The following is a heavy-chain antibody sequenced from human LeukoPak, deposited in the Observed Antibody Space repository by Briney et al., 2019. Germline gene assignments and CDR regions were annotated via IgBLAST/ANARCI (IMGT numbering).Heavy chain of an antibody. Sequence: GGSLTLSCAASGFTFSSYGMHWVRQAPGKGLDWVAFIRYDGGNKYYPDSVKGRFTISRDNSKNTLYLQMNSLRAADTAMYYCAKSKQQLVDYYYYGMDVWGQGTTVTVSS. CDR2: IRYDGGNK. CDR1: GFTFSSYG. J-gene: IGHJ6*02. D-gene: IGHD6-13*01. CDR3: AKSKQQLVDYYYYGMDV. V-gene: IGHV3-30*02.